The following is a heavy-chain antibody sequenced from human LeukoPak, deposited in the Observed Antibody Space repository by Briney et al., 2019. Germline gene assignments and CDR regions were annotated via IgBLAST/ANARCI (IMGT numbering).Heavy chain of an antibody. J-gene: IGHJ4*02. CDR3: ARDSDAGFDY. CDR2: ASSDGSST. CDR1: GFTFSRFC. V-gene: IGHV3-74*01. Sequence: GGSLRLSCTASGFTFSRFCMHWVRQAPGKGLEWVSRASSDGSSTVYADSVKGRFTISRDNAKKTMYLQMNSLRVEDTARYYCARDSDAGFDYWGRGTLVTVSS.